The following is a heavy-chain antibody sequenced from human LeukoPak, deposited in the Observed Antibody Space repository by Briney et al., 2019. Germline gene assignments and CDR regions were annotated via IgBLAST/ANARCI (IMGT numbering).Heavy chain of an antibody. J-gene: IGHJ4*02. D-gene: IGHD3-9*01. CDR1: GFTFSSYG. V-gene: IGHV3-30*02. Sequence: GGSLRLSCAASGFTFSSYGMHWVRQAPGKGLEWEAYIQYDGSNEQYADSVKGRFSISRDSSKNILYLQMNSLRAEDTAVYYCAKENYDILTGYYRGEGGYYFDYWGQGTLVTVSS. CDR3: AKENYDILTGYYRGEGGYYFDY. CDR2: IQYDGSNE.